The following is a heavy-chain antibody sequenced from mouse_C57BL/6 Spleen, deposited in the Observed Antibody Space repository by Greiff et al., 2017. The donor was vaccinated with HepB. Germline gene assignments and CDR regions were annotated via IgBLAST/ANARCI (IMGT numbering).Heavy chain of an antibody. D-gene: IGHD1-1*01. Sequence: ESGPGLVKPSQSLSLTCSVTGYSITSGYYWNWIRQFPGNKLEWMGYISYDGSNNYNPSLKNRISITRDTSKNQFFLKLNSVTTEDTATYYCARDYYGSHYYAMDYWGQGTSVTVSS. CDR3: ARDYYGSHYYAMDY. CDR2: ISYDGSN. J-gene: IGHJ4*01. V-gene: IGHV3-6*01. CDR1: GYSITSGYY.